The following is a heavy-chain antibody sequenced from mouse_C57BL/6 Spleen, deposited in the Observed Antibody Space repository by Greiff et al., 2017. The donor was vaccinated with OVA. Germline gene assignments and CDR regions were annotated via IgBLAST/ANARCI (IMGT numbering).Heavy chain of an antibody. CDR1: GFTFSSYG. J-gene: IGHJ3*01. V-gene: IGHV5-6*02. D-gene: IGHD1-1*01. Sequence: EVKLEESGGDLVKPGGSLKLSCAASGFTFSSYGMSWVRQTPDKRLEWVATISSGGSYTYYPDSVKGRFTISRDNAKNTLYLQMSSLKSEDTAMYYCARDYGSSSWFAYWGQGTLVTVSA. CDR3: ARDYGSSSWFAY. CDR2: ISSGGSYT.